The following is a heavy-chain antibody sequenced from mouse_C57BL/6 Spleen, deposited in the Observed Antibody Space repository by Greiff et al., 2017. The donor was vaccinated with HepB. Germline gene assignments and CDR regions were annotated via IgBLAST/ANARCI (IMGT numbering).Heavy chain of an antibody. Sequence: QVQLQQPGAELVKPGASVKLSCKASGYTFTSYWMQWVKQRPGQGLEWIGEFDPSDSYTNYNQKFKGKATLTVDTSSSTAYMQLSSLTSEDSAVYYCAPYYDYDEGGRYWYFDVWGTGTTVTVSS. CDR1: GYTFTSYW. D-gene: IGHD2-4*01. J-gene: IGHJ1*03. CDR2: FDPSDSYT. CDR3: APYYDYDEGGRYWYFDV. V-gene: IGHV1-50*01.